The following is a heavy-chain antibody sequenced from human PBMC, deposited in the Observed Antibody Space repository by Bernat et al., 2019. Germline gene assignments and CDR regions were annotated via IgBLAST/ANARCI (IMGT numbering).Heavy chain of an antibody. Sequence: QLQLQESGPGLVKPSETLSLTCTVSGGSISSSSYYWGWIRQPPGKGLEWIGSIYYCGSTYYNPSLTSRVTISVDTSKNQFSLKLSSVTAADTAVYYCAYRVVPAAMNYYYYGMDVWGQGTTVTVSS. CDR2: IYYCGST. V-gene: IGHV4-39*01. D-gene: IGHD2-2*01. CDR3: AYRVVPAAMNYYYYGMDV. CDR1: GGSISSSSYY. J-gene: IGHJ6*02.